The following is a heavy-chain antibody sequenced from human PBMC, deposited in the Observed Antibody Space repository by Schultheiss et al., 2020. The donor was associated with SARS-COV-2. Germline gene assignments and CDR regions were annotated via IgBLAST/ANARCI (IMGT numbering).Heavy chain of an antibody. CDR2: IKQDGSEK. J-gene: IGHJ4*02. D-gene: IGHD7-27*01. CDR3: ARAGGSQLRRLGNGDSFDY. Sequence: GGSLRLSCAASGFTFDDYAMHWVRQAPGKGLEWVANIKQDGSEKYYVDSVKGRFTISRDNAKNSLYLQMNSLRAEDTAVYYCARAGGSQLRRLGNGDSFDYWGQGTLVTVSS. V-gene: IGHV3-7*03. CDR1: GFTFDDYA.